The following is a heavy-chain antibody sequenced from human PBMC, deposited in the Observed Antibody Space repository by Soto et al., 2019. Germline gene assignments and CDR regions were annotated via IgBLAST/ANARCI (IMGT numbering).Heavy chain of an antibody. D-gene: IGHD6-13*01. J-gene: IGHJ5*02. CDR1: GFTFSSYA. Sequence: QVQLVESGGGVVQPGRSLRLSCAASGFTFSSYAMHWVRQAPGKGLEWVAAILYDGSNQYYADAVKGRFTISRDNSKNTPYLLMNSLRVEDTAVYYCAKEGRVGYSTRIFRRDNWFDPWGQGTPVTVSS. CDR3: AKEGRVGYSTRIFRRDNWFDP. CDR2: ILYDGSNQ. V-gene: IGHV3-33*06.